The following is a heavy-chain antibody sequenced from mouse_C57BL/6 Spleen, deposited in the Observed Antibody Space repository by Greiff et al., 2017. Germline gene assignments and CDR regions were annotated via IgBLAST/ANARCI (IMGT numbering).Heavy chain of an antibody. D-gene: IGHD4-1*01. CDR2: ISDGGSYT. CDR1: GFTFSSYA. CDR3: ARENLTGSYWYFDV. J-gene: IGHJ1*03. Sequence: EVMLVESGGGLVKPGGSLKLSCAASGFTFSSYAMSWVRQTPEKRLGWVATISDGGSYTYYPDNVKGRFTISRDNAKNNLYLQMSHLKSEDTAMYYCARENLTGSYWYFDVWGTGTTVTVAS. V-gene: IGHV5-4*01.